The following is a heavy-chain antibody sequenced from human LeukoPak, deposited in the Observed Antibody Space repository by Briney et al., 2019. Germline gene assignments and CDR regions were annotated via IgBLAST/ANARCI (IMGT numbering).Heavy chain of an antibody. V-gene: IGHV3-48*01. CDR2: ISRDSDMI. CDR3: VRKDYASGSER. D-gene: IGHD3-10*01. CDR1: GFTFSLYH. Sequence: GGSLRLSCAASGFTFSLYHMIWVRHAPGKGLEWVSFISRDSDMIYYADSVEGRFTISRVNVKNSLYLQMNSLRAEDTALYYCVRKDYASGSERWGQGTLVTVSS. J-gene: IGHJ1*01.